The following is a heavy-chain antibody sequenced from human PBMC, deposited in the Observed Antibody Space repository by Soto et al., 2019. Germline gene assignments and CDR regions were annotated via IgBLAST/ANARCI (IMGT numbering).Heavy chain of an antibody. Sequence: SVKVSCKASGGTFSSYAISWVRQAPGQGLEWMGGIIPILGTANYAQKFQGRVTITADESTSTAYMELSSLRSEDTAVYYCARAITTVVGRLLGGMDVWGQGTTVTSP. V-gene: IGHV1-69*13. CDR1: GGTFSSYA. CDR2: IIPILGTA. D-gene: IGHD4-17*01. CDR3: ARAITTVVGRLLGGMDV. J-gene: IGHJ6*02.